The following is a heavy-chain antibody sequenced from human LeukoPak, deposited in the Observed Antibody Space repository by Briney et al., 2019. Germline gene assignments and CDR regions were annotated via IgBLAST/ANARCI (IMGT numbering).Heavy chain of an antibody. CDR2: INHSGST. D-gene: IGHD4-11*01. Sequence: SETLSLTCAVYGGSFSGYYWSWIRQPPGKGLEWIGEINHSGSTNYNPSLKSRVTISVDTSKNQFSLKLSSVTATDTAVYYCARDRTTDAFDIWGQGTMVTVSS. CDR1: GGSFSGYY. V-gene: IGHV4-34*01. J-gene: IGHJ3*02. CDR3: ARDRTTDAFDI.